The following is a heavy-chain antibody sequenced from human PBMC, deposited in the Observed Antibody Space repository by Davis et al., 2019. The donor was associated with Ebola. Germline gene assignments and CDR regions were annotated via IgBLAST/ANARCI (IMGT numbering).Heavy chain of an antibody. V-gene: IGHV4-39*01. CDR1: GGSISSSSYY. J-gene: IGHJ5*02. Sequence: MPSETLSLTCTVSGGSISSSSYYWGWIRQPPGKGLEWIASIYYSGSTYYNPSLKSRVTISVDTSKNQFSLKLSSVTAADTAVYYCARRDPSRISRWFDPWGQGTLVTVSS. D-gene: IGHD3-3*01. CDR3: ARRDPSRISRWFDP. CDR2: IYYSGST.